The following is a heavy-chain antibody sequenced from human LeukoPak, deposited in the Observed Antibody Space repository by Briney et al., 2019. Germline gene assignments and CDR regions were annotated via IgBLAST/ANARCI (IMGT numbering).Heavy chain of an antibody. D-gene: IGHD4-17*01. CDR3: ARADYGDDPLDY. J-gene: IGHJ4*02. V-gene: IGHV1-2*02. CDR1: GYTFTGYY. Sequence: ASVKVSCKASGYTFTGYYMHWVRQAPGQGLEWMGWINPNSGGTNYAQKFQGRVTMTRDTSISSAYMELSRLRSDDTAVYYCARADYGDDPLDYWGQGTLVTVSS. CDR2: INPNSGGT.